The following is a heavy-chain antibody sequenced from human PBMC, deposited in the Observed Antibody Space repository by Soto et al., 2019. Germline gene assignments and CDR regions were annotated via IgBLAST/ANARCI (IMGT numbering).Heavy chain of an antibody. CDR1: GGSFSGYY. CDR3: ARGVSIGWYGGGDWLDP. D-gene: IGHD6-19*01. J-gene: IGHJ5*02. CDR2: INHSGST. Sequence: SETVSLTCAVYGGSFSGYYWSWIRQPPGKGLEWIGEINHSGSTNYDPSLKSRVTISVDTSKNQFSLKLSSVTAADTAVYYCARGVSIGWYGGGDWLDPWGQVTVVTV. V-gene: IGHV4-34*01.